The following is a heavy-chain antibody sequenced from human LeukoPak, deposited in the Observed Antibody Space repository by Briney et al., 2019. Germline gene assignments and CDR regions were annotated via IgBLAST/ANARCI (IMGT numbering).Heavy chain of an antibody. J-gene: IGHJ3*02. Sequence: SETLSLTCPVSGGSISSYYWSWIRQPPGKGLEWIGYIYYSGSTNSNPSLKSRVTISVDTSKNQFSLKVRSVTAADTAVYYCASTSNYAFNIWGQGTMVTVSS. CDR2: IYYSGST. CDR3: ASTSNYAFNI. CDR1: GGSISSYY. D-gene: IGHD5-24*01. V-gene: IGHV4-59*08.